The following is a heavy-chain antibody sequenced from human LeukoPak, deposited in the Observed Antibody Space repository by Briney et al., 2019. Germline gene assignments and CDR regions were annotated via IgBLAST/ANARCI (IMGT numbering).Heavy chain of an antibody. CDR2: INHSGST. CDR1: SGSFSGYY. D-gene: IGHD5-18*01. Sequence: SETLSLTCAIYSGSFSGYYWNWIRQPPGKGLEWIGEINHSGSTNYNPSLKSRVTISVDTSKNQFSLKLSSVTAADTAVYYCARLRPPSLIQLRTNWEGYYYYYMDVWGKGTTVTISS. V-gene: IGHV4-34*01. CDR3: ARLRPPSLIQLRTNWEGYYYYYMDV. J-gene: IGHJ6*03.